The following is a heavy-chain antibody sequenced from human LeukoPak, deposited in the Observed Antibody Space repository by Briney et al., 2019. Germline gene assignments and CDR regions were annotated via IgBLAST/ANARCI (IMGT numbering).Heavy chain of an antibody. CDR1: GGSIHSY. V-gene: IGHV4-4*07. D-gene: IGHD3-9*01. J-gene: IGHJ4*02. CDR3: ACSYYDILTGYYTPYYFDY. Sequence: PSETLSLTCTVSGGSIHSYWSWIRQPAGKGLEWIGRISGSGTITYNPALQSRLTISIDTSKNQFSLKLSSVTAADTAVYYCACSYYDILTGYYTPYYFDYWGQGTLVTVSS. CDR2: ISGSGTI.